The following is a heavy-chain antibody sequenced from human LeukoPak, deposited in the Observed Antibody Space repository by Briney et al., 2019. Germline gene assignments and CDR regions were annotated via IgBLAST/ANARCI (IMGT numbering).Heavy chain of an antibody. CDR2: IKSKTDGGTT. CDR1: GFTFSNAW. Sequence: GGSPRLSCAASGFTFSNAWMSWVRQAPGKGLEWVGRIKSKTDGGTTDYAAPVKGRFTISRDDSKNTLYLQMNSLKTEDTAVYYCARRSGIAVAGAFDYWGQGTLVTVSS. CDR3: ARRSGIAVAGAFDY. J-gene: IGHJ4*02. D-gene: IGHD6-19*01. V-gene: IGHV3-15*01.